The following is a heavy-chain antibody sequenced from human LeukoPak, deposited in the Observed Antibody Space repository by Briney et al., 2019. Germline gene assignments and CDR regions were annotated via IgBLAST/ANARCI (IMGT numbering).Heavy chain of an antibody. V-gene: IGHV1-2*02. CDR2: INPNSGGT. CDR1: GYTFTSYG. Sequence: ASVKVSCKASGYTFTSYGISWVRQAPGQGLEWMGWINPNSGGTNFAQKFQGRVTMTSDTSISTAYMELSRLRSDDTAVYYCARDPGGSADYWGQGNLVTVSS. J-gene: IGHJ4*02. CDR3: ARDPGGSADY. D-gene: IGHD1-26*01.